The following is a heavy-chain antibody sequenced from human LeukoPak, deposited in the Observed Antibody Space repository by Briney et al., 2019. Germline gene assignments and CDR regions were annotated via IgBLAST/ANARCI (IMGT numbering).Heavy chain of an antibody. D-gene: IGHD1-1*01. CDR2: IWYDGSNK. CDR3: ARDRGTGTTKLFDY. V-gene: IGHV3-33*01. J-gene: IGHJ4*02. Sequence: QAGGSLRLSCAASGFTFSSYGMHWVRQAPGKGLEWVAVIWYDGSNKYYADSVKGRFTISRDNSKNTLYLQMNSLRAEDTAVYYCARDRGTGTTKLFDYWGQGTLVTVSS. CDR1: GFTFSSYG.